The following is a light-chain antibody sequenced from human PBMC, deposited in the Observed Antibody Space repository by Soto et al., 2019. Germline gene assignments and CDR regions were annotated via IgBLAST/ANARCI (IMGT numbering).Light chain of an antibody. J-gene: IGKJ2*01. Sequence: IVLTQSPGTLSLSPGERATLSCRTSQTVSSAYLAWYKQKPGQAPRLLIFGASSRATCIPDRCSGSGSGTDFTLTINRLEPEDSAVYYCQQYGSSPLYSFGQGTKLEIK. CDR1: QTVSSAY. CDR2: GAS. CDR3: QQYGSSPLYS. V-gene: IGKV3-20*01.